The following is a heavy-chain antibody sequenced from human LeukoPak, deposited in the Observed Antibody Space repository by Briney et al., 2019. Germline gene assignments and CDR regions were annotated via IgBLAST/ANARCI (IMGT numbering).Heavy chain of an antibody. V-gene: IGHV3-23*01. CDR3: AEDRCSNGIGCYYYYMDV. D-gene: IGHD2-8*01. Sequence: GGSLRLSCAASGFSFSNYGMSWVRQAPGKGLEWVSTITTSSGGTYYADSVKGRFTISRDNSKNTLYLQMDSLRAEDTAVYYCAEDRCSNGIGCYYYYMDVWGKGTTVTISS. J-gene: IGHJ6*03. CDR1: GFSFSNYG. CDR2: ITTSSGGT.